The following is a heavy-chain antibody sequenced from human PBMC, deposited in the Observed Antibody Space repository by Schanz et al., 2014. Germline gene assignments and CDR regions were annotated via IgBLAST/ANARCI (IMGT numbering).Heavy chain of an antibody. J-gene: IGHJ4*02. CDR2: ISGSGGST. Sequence: EVQLLESGGGLVQPGGSLRLSCAASGFGFSSYSMNWVRQAPGKGLEWVSAISGSGGSTYYADSVKGRFTISRDNFKGALYLQMSSLRAEDTAVYYCAKSLESCPGGRCSRGYFDYWGQGTLVTVSS. D-gene: IGHD2-8*02. V-gene: IGHV3-23*01. CDR1: GFGFSSYS. CDR3: AKSLESCPGGRCSRGYFDY.